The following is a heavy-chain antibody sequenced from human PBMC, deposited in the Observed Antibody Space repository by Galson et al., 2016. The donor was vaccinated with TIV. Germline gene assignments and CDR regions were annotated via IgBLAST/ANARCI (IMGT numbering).Heavy chain of an antibody. J-gene: IGHJ4*02. CDR2: ISAYNGDT. CDR1: GYTFTSFG. V-gene: IGHV1-18*01. Sequence: SVKVSCKASGYTFTSFGLSWARQAPGQGLEWMGWISAYNGDTYFGQRVQGRATMTTDTSTSTAYMELRSLRSDDTAVYYCARAPPLFHSSWPMVQWGQGTPVTVAS. D-gene: IGHD3-22*01. CDR3: ARAPPLFHSSWPMVQ.